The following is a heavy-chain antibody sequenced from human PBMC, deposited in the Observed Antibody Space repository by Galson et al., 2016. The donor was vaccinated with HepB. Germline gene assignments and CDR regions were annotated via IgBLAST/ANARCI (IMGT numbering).Heavy chain of an antibody. J-gene: IGHJ4*02. Sequence: SLRLSCAVSGLTFISYNMNWVRQAPGKGLEWVAVASSDGSRKYYADPVKGRFTISRDNSKNTLYLQMNSLRDEDTAIYYCTRDSDWWRTNQYFFDYWGQGTLVTVSS. V-gene: IGHV3-30-3*01. D-gene: IGHD2-15*01. CDR1: GLTFISYN. CDR3: TRDSDWWRTNQYFFDY. CDR2: ASSDGSRK.